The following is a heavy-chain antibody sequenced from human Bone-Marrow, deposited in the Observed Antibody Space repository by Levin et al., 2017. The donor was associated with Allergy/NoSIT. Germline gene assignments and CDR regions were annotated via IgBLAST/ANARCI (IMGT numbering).Heavy chain of an antibody. CDR2: ISGSGSNT. J-gene: IGHJ6*03. V-gene: IGHV3-23*01. D-gene: IGHD1-1*01. CDR1: GFTFSSYA. CDR3: AKHDDPRGYYYYSYMDI. Sequence: RGESLKISCAASGFTFSSYAMSWVRQAPGKGLEWVSPISGSGSNTYYVDSVKGRFTISRDNSKNTLYLQMTSLRAEDTAVYYCAKHDDPRGYYYYSYMDIWGKGTAVTVSS.